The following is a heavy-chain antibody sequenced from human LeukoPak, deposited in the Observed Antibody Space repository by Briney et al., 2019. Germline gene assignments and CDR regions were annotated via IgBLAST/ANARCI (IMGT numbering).Heavy chain of an antibody. D-gene: IGHD2-2*01. Sequence: ASVKVSCKTSGYPFTSYAISWVRQAPGQGLEWMGRIIPIFGTANYAQKFQGRVTITTDESTSTAYMELSSLRSEDTAVYYCARGYCSSTSCYEGGYFDYWGQGTLVTVSS. V-gene: IGHV1-69*05. CDR2: IIPIFGTA. CDR3: ARGYCSSTSCYEGGYFDY. J-gene: IGHJ4*02. CDR1: GYPFTSYA.